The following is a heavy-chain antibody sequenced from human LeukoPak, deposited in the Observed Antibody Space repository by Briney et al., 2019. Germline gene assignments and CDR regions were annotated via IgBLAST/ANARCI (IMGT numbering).Heavy chain of an antibody. CDR2: ISYDGRNK. CDR1: GFTFSSYA. D-gene: IGHD6-13*01. Sequence: PGRSLRLSCAASGFTFSSYAMHWVRQAPGKGLEWVAVISYDGRNKYYADSVKGRFTISRDNSKNTLYLQMNSLRAEDTAVYYCAKTRPLDSSSWSHGDYWGQGTLVTVSS. CDR3: AKTRPLDSSSWSHGDY. J-gene: IGHJ4*02. V-gene: IGHV3-30*04.